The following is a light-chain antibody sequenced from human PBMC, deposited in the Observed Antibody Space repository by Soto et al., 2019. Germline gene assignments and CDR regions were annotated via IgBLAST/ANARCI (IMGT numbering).Light chain of an antibody. J-gene: IGLJ3*02. Sequence: QSALTQPPSAYGSPGQSVTISCTGTSSDVGAYNDVSWYQQHAGKAPTLVIYEVTKRPSGVPDRFTGSKSANTASLTVSGLQAEDEADYYCSSFAASNTWVFGGGTKLTVL. CDR3: SSFAASNTWV. CDR1: SSDVGAYND. CDR2: EVT. V-gene: IGLV2-8*01.